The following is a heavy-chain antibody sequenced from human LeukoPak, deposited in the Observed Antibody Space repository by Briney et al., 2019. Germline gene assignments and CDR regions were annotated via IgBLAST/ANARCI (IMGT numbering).Heavy chain of an antibody. Sequence: SVKVSCKASGGTFSSYAISWVRQAPGQGLEWMGGIIPIFGTANYAQKLQGRVTMTTDTSTSTAYMELSSLRSEDTAVYYCATDPYYDSSGYTFDYWGQGTLVTVSS. CDR2: IIPIFGTA. CDR1: GGTFSSYA. V-gene: IGHV1-69*05. D-gene: IGHD3-22*01. J-gene: IGHJ4*02. CDR3: ATDPYYDSSGYTFDY.